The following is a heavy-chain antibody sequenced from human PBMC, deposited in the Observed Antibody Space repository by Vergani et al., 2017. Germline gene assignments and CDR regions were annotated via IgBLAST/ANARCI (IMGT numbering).Heavy chain of an antibody. CDR1: GFTFSSYA. D-gene: IGHD4-17*01. CDR2: ISYDGSNK. V-gene: IGHV3-30-3*01. Sequence: QVQLVESGGGVVQPGRSLRLSCAASGFTFSSYAMHWVRQAPGKGLEWVAVISYDGSNKYYADSVKGRFTISRDNSKNTLYLQMNSLRAEDTAVYYCARGASGDYVSSFGYWGQGTLVTVSS. J-gene: IGHJ4*02. CDR3: ARGASGDYVSSFGY.